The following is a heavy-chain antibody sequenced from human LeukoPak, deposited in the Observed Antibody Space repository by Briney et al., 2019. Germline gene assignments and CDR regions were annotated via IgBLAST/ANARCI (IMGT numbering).Heavy chain of an antibody. J-gene: IGHJ6*04. CDR3: ARGGMGQGFYYGMDV. CDR2: IWYDGSNK. V-gene: IGHV3-33*01. CDR1: GFTFSSYG. Sequence: PGGSLRLSCAASGFTFSSYGTHWVRQAPGKGLEWVAVIWYDGSNKYYADSVKGRFTISRDNSKNTLYLQMNSLRAEDTAVYYCARGGMGQGFYYGMDVWGKGTTVTVSS. D-gene: IGHD1-26*01.